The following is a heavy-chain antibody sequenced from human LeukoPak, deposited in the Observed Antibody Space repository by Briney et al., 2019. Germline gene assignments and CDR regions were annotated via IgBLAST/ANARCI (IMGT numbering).Heavy chain of an antibody. V-gene: IGHV3-21*01. CDR2: ISGSGSYK. CDR3: ARNSEAY. D-gene: IGHD2-21*01. CDR1: GFTFSTYN. Sequence: GGSLRLSCAASGFTFSTYNMNWVRQAPGKGLEWVSFISGSGSYKFYADSVKGRFTTSRDNAKNSLYLQMNSLRAEDTAVYYCARNSEAYWGQGTLVTASS. J-gene: IGHJ4*02.